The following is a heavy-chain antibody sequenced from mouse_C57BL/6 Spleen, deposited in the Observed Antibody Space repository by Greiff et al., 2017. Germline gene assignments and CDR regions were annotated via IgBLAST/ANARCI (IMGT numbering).Heavy chain of an antibody. CDR1: GFNIKNTY. J-gene: IGHJ3*01. CDR2: IVPANCNT. D-gene: IGHD2-5*01. CDR3: AIAYSNHQAWFSY. Sequence: VQLQQSVAELVRPGAPVMLSCTASGFNIKNTYMHWVKQRPEQGLERIGRIVPANCNTKYAPKFQGKATTTADSFSNTAYLQLSSLTSEDTAIYYCAIAYSNHQAWFSYWGQGGLVTVSA. V-gene: IGHV14-3*01.